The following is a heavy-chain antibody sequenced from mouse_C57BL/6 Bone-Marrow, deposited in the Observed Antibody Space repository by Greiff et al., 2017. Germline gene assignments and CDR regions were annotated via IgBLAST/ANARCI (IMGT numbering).Heavy chain of an antibody. Sequence: QVQLQQPGAELVKPGASVKLSCKASGYTFTSYWMHWVKQRPGPGLEWIGMIHPNSGSTNYNEKFKSKATLTLDKSSSTAYMQLSSLTSEDSAVYYCARYSNPFAMDYWGQGTSVTVSS. V-gene: IGHV1-64*01. J-gene: IGHJ4*01. D-gene: IGHD2-5*01. CDR2: IHPNSGST. CDR1: GYTFTSYW. CDR3: ARYSNPFAMDY.